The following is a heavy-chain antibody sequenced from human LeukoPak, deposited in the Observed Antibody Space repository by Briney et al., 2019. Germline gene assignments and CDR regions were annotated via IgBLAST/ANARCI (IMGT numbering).Heavy chain of an antibody. CDR3: ARGPTNGQAFDY. V-gene: IGHV3-7*01. Sequence: GGSLRLSCAASGFTFSSYEMNWVRQAPGKGLEWVASIREDGSEKTSVDSVKGRFTISRDNAKNSLYLQMDSLRAEDTAVYYCARGPTNGQAFDYWGQGTLVSVSS. CDR1: GFTFSSYE. CDR2: IREDGSEK. J-gene: IGHJ4*02. D-gene: IGHD2-8*01.